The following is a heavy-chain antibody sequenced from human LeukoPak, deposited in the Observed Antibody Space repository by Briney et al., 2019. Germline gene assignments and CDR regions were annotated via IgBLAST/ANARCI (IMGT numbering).Heavy chain of an antibody. CDR3: ARSYRATAGIVDV. J-gene: IGHJ6*02. V-gene: IGHV3-7*03. D-gene: IGHD6-13*01. Sequence: PGGPLRLSCAASGFTFRNYWMNWVRETPGRGLEWVAIIKQDGSEKLYVDSVEGRFTISRDNAKNSLYLQMNSLRAEDTAVYYCARSYRATAGIVDVWGQGTTVTVSS. CDR1: GFTFRNYW. CDR2: IKQDGSEK.